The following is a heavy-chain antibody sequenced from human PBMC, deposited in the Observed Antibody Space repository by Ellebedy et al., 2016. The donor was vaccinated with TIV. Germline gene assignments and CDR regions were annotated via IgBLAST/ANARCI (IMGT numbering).Heavy chain of an antibody. CDR2: ISGSDDSS. CDR1: GFTLNNYV. V-gene: IGHV3-23*01. D-gene: IGHD3-22*01. CDR3: AKVAVYYGPDY. J-gene: IGHJ4*02. Sequence: GESLKISCAASGFTLNNYVMSWVRQAPGKGLEWVSAISGSDDSSYYADSVQGRFTISRDNSKNTVYLQMTSLRAEDTAVYYCAKVAVYYGPDYWGQGTLVTVSA.